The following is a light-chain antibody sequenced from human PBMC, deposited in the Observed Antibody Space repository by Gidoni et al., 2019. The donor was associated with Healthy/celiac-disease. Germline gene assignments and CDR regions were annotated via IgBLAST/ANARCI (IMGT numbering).Light chain of an antibody. CDR2: TAS. V-gene: IGKV1-5*03. CDR3: QQDNSYPVT. CDR1: QSISSW. J-gene: IGKJ1*01. Sequence: DIQMTQSLSTLSASVGHRVTLTCRASQSISSWLAWYQQKPGKAPKLLIYTASSLESGVPSRFSGSGSGTEFTLTISSLQPDDFATYYCQQDNSYPVTFGQGTKVEIK.